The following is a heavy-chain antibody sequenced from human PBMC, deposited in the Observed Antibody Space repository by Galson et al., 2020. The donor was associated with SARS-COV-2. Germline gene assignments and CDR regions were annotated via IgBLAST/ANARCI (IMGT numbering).Heavy chain of an antibody. J-gene: IGHJ3*02. V-gene: IGHV4-31*03. CDR2: IYYSGST. D-gene: IGHD3-10*01. CDR1: GCSISSGGYY. Sequence: SETLSLTCTVSGCSISSGGYYWSWIRQHPGKGLEWIGYIYYSGSTYYNPSLKSRVTISVDTSKNQFSLKLSSVTAADTAVYYCARSGRGDAFDIWGQGTMVTVSS. CDR3: ARSGRGDAFDI.